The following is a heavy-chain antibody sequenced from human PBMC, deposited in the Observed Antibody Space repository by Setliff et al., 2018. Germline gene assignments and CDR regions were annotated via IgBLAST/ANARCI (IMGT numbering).Heavy chain of an antibody. CDR1: GFAFNSYG. CDR2: IRYDGSKK. J-gene: IGHJ4*01. D-gene: IGHD3-22*01. V-gene: IGHV3-30*02. Sequence: PGGSLRLSCAAPGFAFNSYGIHWVRHTPGKGLEWVAYIRYDGSKKGYADYVRGRFTISRDDSKNTVSLQVSSLRVDDTAVYYCAKEIQPRRGPVYDSSGLAFDYWGRGTLVTVSS. CDR3: AKEIQPRRGPVYDSSGLAFDY.